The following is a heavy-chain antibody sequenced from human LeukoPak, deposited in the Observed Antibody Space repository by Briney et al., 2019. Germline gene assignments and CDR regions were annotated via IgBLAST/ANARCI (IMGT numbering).Heavy chain of an antibody. D-gene: IGHD2-2*01. CDR1: GFTFSSYA. Sequence: PGGSLRLSCAASGFTFSSYAMHWVRQAPGKGLGGVAVISYDGSNKYYADSVKGRFTISRDNSKNTLYLQLNSLRAEDTAVYYCAKSSDQLLSYFDYWGQGTLVTVSS. CDR3: AKSSDQLLSYFDY. CDR2: ISYDGSNK. V-gene: IGHV3-30-3*02. J-gene: IGHJ4*02.